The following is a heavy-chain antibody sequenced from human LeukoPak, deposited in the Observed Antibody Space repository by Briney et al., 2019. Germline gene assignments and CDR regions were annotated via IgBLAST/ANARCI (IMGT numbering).Heavy chain of an antibody. CDR1: GGSIRSYY. CDR2: IYYSGST. D-gene: IGHD3-22*01. Sequence: SETLSLTCTVSGGSIRSYYWSWIRQPPGKGLEWIGYIYYSGSTSYNSSLKSRVTISLDTPKNQFSLELSSVTAADTAVYYCARSFDSRGYYYYGMDVWGQGTTVTVSS. J-gene: IGHJ6*02. CDR3: ARSFDSRGYYYYGMDV. V-gene: IGHV4-59*01.